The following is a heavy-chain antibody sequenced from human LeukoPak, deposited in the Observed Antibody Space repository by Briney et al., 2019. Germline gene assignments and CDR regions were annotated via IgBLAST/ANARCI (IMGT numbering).Heavy chain of an antibody. CDR1: GYGFTSFW. CDR2: IYPGDSHT. Sequence: GESLKISCKGSGYGFTSFWIGWVRQIPGKGLEWMGVIYPGDSHTRYSPSFQGQVTISADKSISTAYLQWSSLKASDTAMYYCARHVVVVPAAIAWFDPWGQGTLVTVSS. CDR3: ARHVVVVPAAIAWFDP. D-gene: IGHD2-2*01. J-gene: IGHJ5*02. V-gene: IGHV5-51*01.